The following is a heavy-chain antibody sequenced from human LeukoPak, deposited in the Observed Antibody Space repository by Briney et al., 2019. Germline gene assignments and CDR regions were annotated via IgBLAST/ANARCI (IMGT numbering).Heavy chain of an antibody. V-gene: IGHV4-30-2*01. CDR2: IYHSGST. Sequence: SETLSLTCAVSGGSISSGGYSWSWIRQPPGKGLEWIGYIYHSGSTYYNPSLKSRVTISVDRSKNQFSLKLSSVTAEDTAVYYCARVGGSYSSDAFDIWGQGTMVTVSS. CDR3: ARVGGSYSSDAFDI. D-gene: IGHD1-26*01. CDR1: GGSISSGGYS. J-gene: IGHJ3*02.